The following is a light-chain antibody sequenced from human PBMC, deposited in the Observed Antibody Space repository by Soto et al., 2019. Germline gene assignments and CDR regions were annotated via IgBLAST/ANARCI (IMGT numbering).Light chain of an antibody. Sequence: DIGLTQSPCTLSLSPGERATLSCRASQSVRSRYFAWHQQKAGLAPRLLSYEAYRRATGIPARFSGSGSGTDFTLTSSRLQPDDFAMYYCQQYDSSVTFGGGTKVE. CDR1: QSVRSRY. J-gene: IGKJ4*01. CDR2: EAY. V-gene: IGKV3-20*01. CDR3: QQYDSSVT.